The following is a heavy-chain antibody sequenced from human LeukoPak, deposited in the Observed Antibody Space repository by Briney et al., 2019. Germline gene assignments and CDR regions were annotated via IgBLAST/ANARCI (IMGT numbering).Heavy chain of an antibody. CDR3: AKGTAMVREGPLDY. J-gene: IGHJ4*02. D-gene: IGHD5-18*01. CDR2: ISGSGGST. Sequence: GGSLRLSCAASGFTFSSYAMSWVRQAPGKGLEWVSAISGSGGSTCYADSVKGRFTISRDNSKNTLYLQMNSLRAEDTAVYYCAKGTAMVREGPLDYWGQGTLVTVSS. V-gene: IGHV3-23*01. CDR1: GFTFSSYA.